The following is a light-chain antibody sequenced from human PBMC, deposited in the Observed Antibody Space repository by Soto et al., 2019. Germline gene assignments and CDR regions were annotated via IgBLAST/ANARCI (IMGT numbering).Light chain of an antibody. J-gene: IGLJ2*01. CDR3: HVWASSTVV. CDR1: RIGFKH. V-gene: IGLV3-9*01. Sequence: SYELTQPLSVSVALGQTATISCEANRIGFKHVHWYQQKPGQAPVVVIYRDTNRPSGIPERFSGSNSGNTATLTISRAQAGDEADYFCHVWASSTVVFGGGTKLTVL. CDR2: RDT.